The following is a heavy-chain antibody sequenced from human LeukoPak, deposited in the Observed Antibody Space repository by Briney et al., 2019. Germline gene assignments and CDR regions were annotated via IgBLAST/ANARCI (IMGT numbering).Heavy chain of an antibody. CDR1: GGSISSSSSY. D-gene: IGHD6-13*01. V-gene: IGHV4-39*01. J-gene: IGHJ5*02. Sequence: SETLSLTCSVSGGSISSSSSYWGWIRQPPGKGLEWIGSIYYSGSSFDNPALKSRVTISVDTSKNQFSLKLSSVTAADTAVYYCARQRRQQLVRGRWFDPWGQGTLVTVSS. CDR3: ARQRRQQLVRGRWFDP. CDR2: IYYSGSS.